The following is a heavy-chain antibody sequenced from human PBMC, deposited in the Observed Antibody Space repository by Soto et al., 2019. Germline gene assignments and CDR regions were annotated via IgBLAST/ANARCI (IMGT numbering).Heavy chain of an antibody. V-gene: IGHV3-33*08. Sequence: WGSLILSRAASGFPFTSFVTHWVRPAPGKGLEWVAVIWYDGSNKYYADSVKGRFTISRDNSKNTLYLQMNSLRAEDTAVYYCARDRWSPGYYYGMDVWGQGTTVTVSS. CDR3: ARDRWSPGYYYGMDV. D-gene: IGHD2-8*01. CDR2: IWYDGSNK. J-gene: IGHJ6*02. CDR1: GFPFTSFV.